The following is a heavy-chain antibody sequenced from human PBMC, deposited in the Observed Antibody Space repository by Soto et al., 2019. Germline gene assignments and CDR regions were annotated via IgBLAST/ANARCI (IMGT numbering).Heavy chain of an antibody. CDR2: MNPNSGNT. V-gene: IGHV1-8*01. Sequence: PSVKVSCKASGNTFTSYDINWVRQATGQGLEWMGWMNPNSGNTGYAQKFQGRVTMTRNTSISTAYMELSSLRSEDTAVYYCARDSGSSAPFDYWGQGTLVTVSS. D-gene: IGHD1-26*01. CDR3: ARDSGSSAPFDY. J-gene: IGHJ4*02. CDR1: GNTFTSYD.